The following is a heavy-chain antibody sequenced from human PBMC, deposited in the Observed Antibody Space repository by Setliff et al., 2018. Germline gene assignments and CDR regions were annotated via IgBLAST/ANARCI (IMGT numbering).Heavy chain of an antibody. D-gene: IGHD1-1*01. CDR2: XXXXXXX. V-gene: IGHV4-39*01. CDR3: ARTGTYRYFDY. J-gene: IGHJ4*02. Sequence: SETLSLTCTVSGGSISSGVYYWAWIRQPPXXXXXXXXXXXXXXXXXXXXXLKXXXXLSVDTSKNQVSLNLRSVTAADTAVYYCARTGTYRYFDYWGQGTQVTVSS. CDR1: GGSISSGVYY.